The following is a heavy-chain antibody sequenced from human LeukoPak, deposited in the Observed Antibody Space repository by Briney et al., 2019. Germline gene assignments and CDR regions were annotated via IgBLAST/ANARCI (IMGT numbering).Heavy chain of an antibody. CDR2: IWYDGSNE. J-gene: IGHJ5*02. Sequence: GGSLRLSCAASGFTFSSYGMHWVRQAPGKGLEWVAVIWYDGSNEYYADSVKGRFTISRDNSKNTLFLQMNSLRAEDTAVYYCAKFVSSETYSSSWYGPAWFDPWGQGTLVTVSS. CDR3: AKFVSSETYSSSWYGPAWFDP. V-gene: IGHV3-33*06. CDR1: GFTFSSYG. D-gene: IGHD6-13*01.